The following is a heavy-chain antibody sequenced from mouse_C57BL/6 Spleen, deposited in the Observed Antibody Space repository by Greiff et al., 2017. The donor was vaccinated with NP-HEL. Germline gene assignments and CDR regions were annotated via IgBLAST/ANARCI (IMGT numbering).Heavy chain of an antibody. J-gene: IGHJ4*01. CDR2: IHPNSGST. D-gene: IGHD1-1*01. CDR3: ARSESYYYGSSSYYAMDY. Sequence: QVQLQQPGAELVKPGASVKLSCKASGYTFTSYWMHWVKQRPGQGLEWIGMIHPNSGSTNYNEKFKSKATLTVDKSSSTAYMQLSSLTSEDSAVYYCARSESYYYGSSSYYAMDYWGQGTLVTVSS. CDR1: GYTFTSYW. V-gene: IGHV1-64*01.